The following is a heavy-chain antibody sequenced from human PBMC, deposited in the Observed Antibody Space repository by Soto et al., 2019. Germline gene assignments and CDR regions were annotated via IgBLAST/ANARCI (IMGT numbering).Heavy chain of an antibody. V-gene: IGHV4-59*08. Sequence: SETLSLTCTVSGGSISSYYWSWIRQPPGKGLEWIGYIYYSGSTNYNPSLKSRVNKSVDTSKNQFSLKLNSMTAADTAVYYCARHNYGSGSTYFDYWGQGTLVTVSS. CDR1: GGSISSYY. D-gene: IGHD3-10*01. CDR2: IYYSGST. J-gene: IGHJ4*02. CDR3: ARHNYGSGSTYFDY.